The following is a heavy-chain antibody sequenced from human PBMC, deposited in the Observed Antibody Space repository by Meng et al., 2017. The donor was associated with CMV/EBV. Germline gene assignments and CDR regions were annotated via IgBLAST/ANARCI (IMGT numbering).Heavy chain of an antibody. D-gene: IGHD2-2*01. CDR2: INPSGGST. CDR1: GYTFTSYY. CDR3: ARVAARDRYCSSTSCYFCDY. Sequence: ASVKVSCKASGYTFTSYYMHWVRQAPGQGLEWMGIINPSGGSTSYAQKFQGRVTMTRDTSTSTVYMELSSLRSEDTAVYYCARVAARDRYCSSTSCYFCDYWGQGTLVTVPQ. J-gene: IGHJ4*02. V-gene: IGHV1-46*01.